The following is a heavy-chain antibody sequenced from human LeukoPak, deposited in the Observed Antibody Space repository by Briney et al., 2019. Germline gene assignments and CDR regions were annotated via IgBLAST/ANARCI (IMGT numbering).Heavy chain of an antibody. V-gene: IGHV4-30-2*01. CDR2: IYHSGST. CDR1: GDSISSGGYY. Sequence: SETLSLTCTVSGDSISSGGYYWSWIRQPPGKGLEWIGYIYHSGSTYYNPSLKSRVTISVDRSKNQFSLKLSSVTAADTAVYYCARDRYCSSTSCYDRAFDIWGQGTMVTVSS. CDR3: ARDRYCSSTSCYDRAFDI. D-gene: IGHD2-2*01. J-gene: IGHJ3*02.